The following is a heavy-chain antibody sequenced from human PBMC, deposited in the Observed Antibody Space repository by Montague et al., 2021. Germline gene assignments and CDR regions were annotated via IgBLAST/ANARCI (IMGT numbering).Heavy chain of an antibody. D-gene: IGHD3-3*01. Sequence: SRRLSCAASGFTISSWAMSLVRQAPGKGLECVSIINASGGKTHYADSVTGRFTISRDRSKNTLYLQMDSLRVEDTAVYYCANFRQSVEMDVWGQGTRVTVSS. CDR1: GFTISSWA. J-gene: IGHJ6*02. V-gene: IGHV3-23*01. CDR2: INASGGKT. CDR3: ANFRQSVEMDV.